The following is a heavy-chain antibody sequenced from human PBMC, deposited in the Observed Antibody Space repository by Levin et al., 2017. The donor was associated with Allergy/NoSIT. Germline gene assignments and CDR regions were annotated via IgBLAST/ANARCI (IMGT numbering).Heavy chain of an antibody. CDR3: ARPWGESYNWFDP. D-gene: IGHD3-16*01. V-gene: IGHV3-74*01. J-gene: IGHJ5*02. CDR1: GFTFSTYW. CDR2: INNDGSTT. Sequence: PGGSLRLSCAASGFTFSTYWMHWVRQAPGKGLVWVSRINNDGSTTTYADSVKGRFTISRDNAKNTLYLQMNSLRAEDTAVYYCARPWGESYNWFDPWGQGTLVTVSS.